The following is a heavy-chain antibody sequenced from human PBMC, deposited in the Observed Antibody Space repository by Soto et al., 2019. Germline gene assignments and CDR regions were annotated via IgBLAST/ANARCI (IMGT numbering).Heavy chain of an antibody. D-gene: IGHD6-19*01. Sequence: SETLSLTCAVSGGSIIRSNWWSFVRQPPGKGLEWIGEIYHSGSTNYNPSLKSRVTISVDKSKNQFSLKLSSVTAADTAVYYCARDSGAGSVAATEAFDIWGQGTMVTVS. J-gene: IGHJ3*02. CDR2: IYHSGST. CDR1: GGSIIRSNW. V-gene: IGHV4-4*02. CDR3: ARDSGAGSVAATEAFDI.